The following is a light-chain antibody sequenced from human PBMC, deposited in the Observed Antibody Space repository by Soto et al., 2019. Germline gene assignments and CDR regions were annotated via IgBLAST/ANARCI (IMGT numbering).Light chain of an antibody. CDR2: GAS. V-gene: IGKV3-15*01. J-gene: IGKJ1*01. Sequence: EMVMTQSPATLSVSPGERATLSCRASRSVSSNLAWYQQKPGQAPRLLIYGASTRATGIPARFSGSGSGTEFTLTISSLQSEDFAVYYCQQYNNWPPWTFGQGTKVEFK. CDR3: QQYNNWPPWT. CDR1: RSVSSN.